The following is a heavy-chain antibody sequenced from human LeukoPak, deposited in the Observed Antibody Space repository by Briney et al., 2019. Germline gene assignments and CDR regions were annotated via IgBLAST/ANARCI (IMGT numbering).Heavy chain of an antibody. CDR2: LYYSGST. D-gene: IGHD2-2*01. CDR1: GASINSYY. CDR3: ARVLVPAANPFGWFDP. Sequence: SETLSLTCTVSGASINSYYWSWIRQPPGKGLEWIGYLYYSGSTNYNPSLKSRVTISVDTSKNQFSLKLNSVTAADTAVYYCARVLVPAANPFGWFDPWGQGTLVTVSS. J-gene: IGHJ5*02. V-gene: IGHV4-59*08.